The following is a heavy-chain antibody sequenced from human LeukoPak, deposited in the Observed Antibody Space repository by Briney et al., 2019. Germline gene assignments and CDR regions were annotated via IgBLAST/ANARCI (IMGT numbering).Heavy chain of an antibody. Sequence: GGSLRLSCAASGFTFSSYWMHWVRQAPGKGLVWVSRINSDGSTTSYADFVKGRFTISRDNAKNTLYLQMSSLRAEDTAVYYYARYGVGSGSYDGLDIWGQGTMLTVSS. J-gene: IGHJ3*02. D-gene: IGHD3-10*01. CDR1: GFTFSSYW. CDR3: ARYGVGSGSYDGLDI. CDR2: INSDGSTT. V-gene: IGHV3-74*01.